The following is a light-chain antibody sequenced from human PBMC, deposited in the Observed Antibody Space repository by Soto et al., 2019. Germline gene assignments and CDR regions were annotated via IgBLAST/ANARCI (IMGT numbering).Light chain of an antibody. CDR3: QQRSNWPPT. J-gene: IGKJ5*01. V-gene: IGKV3D-15*01. CDR2: GAS. Sequence: IVITQSPVTLSFSPVEISTLSCRASQFVSSNLAWYQQKPGQAPRLLIYGASTRATGIPARFSGSGSGTEFTLTISNLQSEDFAVYYCQQRSNWPPTFGQGTRLEI. CDR1: QFVSSN.